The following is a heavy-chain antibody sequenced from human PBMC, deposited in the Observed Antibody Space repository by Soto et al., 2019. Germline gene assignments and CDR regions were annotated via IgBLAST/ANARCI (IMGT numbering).Heavy chain of an antibody. CDR1: GFTFTSSA. V-gene: IGHV1-58*01. J-gene: IGHJ5*02. CDR3: ARGGIVATIYHWFDP. D-gene: IGHD5-12*01. Sequence: GASVKVSCKASGFTFTSSAVQWVRQARGQRLEWIGWIVVGSGNTNYAQKFQERVTITRDMSTSTAYMELSSLRSEDTAVYYCARGGIVATIYHWFDPWGQGTLVTSPQ. CDR2: IVVGSGNT.